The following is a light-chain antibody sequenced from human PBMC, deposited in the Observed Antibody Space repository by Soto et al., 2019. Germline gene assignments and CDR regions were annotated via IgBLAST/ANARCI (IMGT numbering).Light chain of an antibody. CDR2: KVS. V-gene: IGKV2-30*01. J-gene: IGKJ2*01. CDR3: LQYTHWPHS. CDR1: QGLVYRNGNTF. Sequence: DVVMTQSPLSLPVTLGQPASISCRSSQGLVYRNGNTFLAWLLQRPGQSPSPLISKVSNLGSGVPDRLSGSVSGTDFTLHISRVVAEDVGVYYCLQYTHWPHSFGQGTRLEIK.